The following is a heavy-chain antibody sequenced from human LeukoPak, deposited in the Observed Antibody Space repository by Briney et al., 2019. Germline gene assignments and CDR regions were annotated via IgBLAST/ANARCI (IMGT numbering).Heavy chain of an antibody. CDR3: ARGAPTAAGLGRGY. CDR1: GYTFTIYY. D-gene: IGHD6-13*01. Sequence: SVTVSFKASGYTFTIYYIHWVRQAPGQGLEWMGIINPSGGSTSYAQKFQGRVTMTRDTSTSTVYMELSSLKSEDTAVYYCARGAPTAAGLGRGYWGQGTLVTVSS. J-gene: IGHJ4*02. CDR2: INPSGGST. V-gene: IGHV1-46*01.